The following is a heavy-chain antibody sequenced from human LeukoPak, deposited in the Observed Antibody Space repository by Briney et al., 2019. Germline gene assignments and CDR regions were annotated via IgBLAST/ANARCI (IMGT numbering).Heavy chain of an antibody. CDR3: AREPPDSRSGGLDY. Sequence: ASVKVSCKASGYTFTSYDINWVRQATGQGLEWMGWMNPNSGNTGYAQKFQGRVTMTRDTSTSTVYMELSSLRSEDTAVYYCAREPPDSRSGGLDYWGQGTLVTVSS. CDR1: GYTFTSYD. J-gene: IGHJ4*02. V-gene: IGHV1-8*01. CDR2: MNPNSGNT. D-gene: IGHD6-13*01.